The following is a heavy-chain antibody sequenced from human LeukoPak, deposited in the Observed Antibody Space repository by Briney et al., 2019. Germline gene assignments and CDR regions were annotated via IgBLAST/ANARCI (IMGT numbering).Heavy chain of an antibody. V-gene: IGHV3-53*01. Sequence: GGSLRLSCAASGFTFSGNYMTWVRQAPGRGLEWVSLIYAGGSKYYPDSVTGGCTIFRDNSKKKPYLQMNSLRAEDTAVYYCASGEWPQDYWGQGTLVTVSS. CDR1: GFTFSGNY. CDR3: ASGEWPQDY. D-gene: IGHD3-10*01. CDR2: IYAGGSK. J-gene: IGHJ4*02.